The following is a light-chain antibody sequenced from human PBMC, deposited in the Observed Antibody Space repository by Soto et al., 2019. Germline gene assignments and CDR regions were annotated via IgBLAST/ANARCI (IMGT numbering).Light chain of an antibody. V-gene: IGLV7-43*01. CDR2: NTN. CDR3: LLFKGDTQVGL. Sequence: QAVVTQEPSLTVSPGGTGTLTFASNNGADTSGFFPNWFQLKPGQAPRALIYNTNKKHSWTPARFAGSLLGGKAALTLSGAQPDDEAEYYCLLFKGDTQVGLFGGGTKLTVL. J-gene: IGLJ3*02. CDR1: NGADTSGFF.